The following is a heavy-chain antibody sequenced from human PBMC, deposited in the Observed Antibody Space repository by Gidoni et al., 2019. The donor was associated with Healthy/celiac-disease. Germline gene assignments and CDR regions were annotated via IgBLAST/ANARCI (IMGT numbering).Heavy chain of an antibody. CDR3: ARVGGYSGYELAFDI. CDR2: IYYSGST. D-gene: IGHD5-12*01. CDR1: GGSISSGCYY. V-gene: IGHV4-31*03. Sequence: QVQLQESGPGLVKPSQTLSLTCTVSGGSISSGCYYWSWIRQHPGKGLEWIGYIYYSGSTYYNPSLKSRVTISVDTSKNQFSLKLSSVTAADTAVYYCARVGGYSGYELAFDIWGQGTMVTVSS. J-gene: IGHJ3*02.